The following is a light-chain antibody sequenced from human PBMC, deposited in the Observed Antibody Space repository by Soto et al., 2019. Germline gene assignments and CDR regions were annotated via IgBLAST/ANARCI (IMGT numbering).Light chain of an antibody. CDR2: DIS. CDR1: QSVAGS. J-gene: IGKJ5*01. CDR3: QQRSNRIT. Sequence: EVVFAQSPATPSLSPGERAILSRRASQSVAGSLAWYQQKPGQAPRLLIYDISTRAAAIPARFSGSGSGTDFTLTVSSLEPEDFALYYCQQRSNRITFGQGTRLEIK. V-gene: IGKV3-11*01.